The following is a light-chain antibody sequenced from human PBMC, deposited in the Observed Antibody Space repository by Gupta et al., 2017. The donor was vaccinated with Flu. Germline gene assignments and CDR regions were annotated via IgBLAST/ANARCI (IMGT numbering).Light chain of an antibody. CDR2: KDT. CDR3: QSADITGASRV. V-gene: IGLV3-25*02. J-gene: IGLJ3*02. CDR1: ALSKQY. Sequence: YQLTQAPAMSVSPGQTAPITCFGSALSKQYVYWYRQRPGQAPVLLIYKDTERASGIPDRISGSSSGTRVTLTIRGVQTEDEADYYCQSADITGASRVFGVGT.